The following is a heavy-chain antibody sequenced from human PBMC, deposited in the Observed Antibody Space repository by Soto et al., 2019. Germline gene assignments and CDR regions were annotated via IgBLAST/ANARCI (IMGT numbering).Heavy chain of an antibody. J-gene: IGHJ3*02. CDR1: GGSISSYY. Sequence: QVQLQESGPGLVKPSETLSLTCTVSGGSISSYYWSWIRQPPGKGLEWIGYIYYSGSTNYNPSLKSRVTISVDTSKNQFSLKLSSVTAADTAVYYCARSSSWYNFAFDIWGQGTMVTVSS. CDR2: IYYSGST. CDR3: ARSSSWYNFAFDI. V-gene: IGHV4-59*01. D-gene: IGHD6-13*01.